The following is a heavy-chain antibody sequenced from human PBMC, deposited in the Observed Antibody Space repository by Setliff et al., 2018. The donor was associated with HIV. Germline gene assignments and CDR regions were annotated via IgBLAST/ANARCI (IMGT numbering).Heavy chain of an antibody. CDR1: GFTFSSYA. Sequence: GGSLRLSCAASGFTFSSYAMDWVRQAPGKGLEWVAVISYDGSNKYYADSVKGRFTISRDNSKNTLYLQMNSLRAEDTAVYYCAKDPTTGAVAVYYFDYWGQGTLVTVSS. J-gene: IGHJ4*02. V-gene: IGHV3-30*04. CDR2: ISYDGSNK. D-gene: IGHD6-19*01. CDR3: AKDPTTGAVAVYYFDY.